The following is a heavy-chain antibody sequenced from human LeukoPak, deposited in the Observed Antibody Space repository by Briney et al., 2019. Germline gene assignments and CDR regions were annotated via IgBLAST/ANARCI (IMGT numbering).Heavy chain of an antibody. CDR3: ATSLYYYDSRGYYVY. Sequence: ASVKVSCKVSGYTLTQLSMHSVRQAPGKGLEWMGGFDPEDGETIYAQKFQGRVTMTEDTSTDTAYMELSSLRSEDTAVYYCATSLYYYDSRGYYVYWGQGTLVTVSS. J-gene: IGHJ4*02. CDR1: GYTLTQLS. CDR2: FDPEDGET. D-gene: IGHD3-22*01. V-gene: IGHV1-24*01.